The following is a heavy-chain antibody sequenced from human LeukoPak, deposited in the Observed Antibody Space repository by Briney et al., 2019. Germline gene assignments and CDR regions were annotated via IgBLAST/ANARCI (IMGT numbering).Heavy chain of an antibody. D-gene: IGHD5-12*01. V-gene: IGHV1-18*01. CDR2: ISGGYINDT. CDR1: GYTFTNYG. CDR3: ARWLSHKGDY. J-gene: IGHJ4*02. Sequence: GASVKVSCKTSGYTFTNYGFSWVRQAPRQGLEWMGWISGGYINDTNYAQKVQDRVTMTTDASTRTTYMELRNLRPDDTAVYYCARWLSHKGDYWGQGALVTVSS.